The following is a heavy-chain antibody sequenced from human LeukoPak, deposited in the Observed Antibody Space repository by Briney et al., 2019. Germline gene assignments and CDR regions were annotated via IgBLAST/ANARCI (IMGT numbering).Heavy chain of an antibody. CDR2: IYDSGST. J-gene: IGHJ5*02. D-gene: IGHD6-6*01. Sequence: SETLSLTCTVAGGSISSYYWSWIRQPPGKGLEWIGNIYDSGSTNYNPSLKSRATISVDTSKKQFSLKLRSVIAADTAVYYCARATYSSSSYWFDPWGQGTLVTVSP. CDR1: GGSISSYY. V-gene: IGHV4-59*01. CDR3: ARATYSSSSYWFDP.